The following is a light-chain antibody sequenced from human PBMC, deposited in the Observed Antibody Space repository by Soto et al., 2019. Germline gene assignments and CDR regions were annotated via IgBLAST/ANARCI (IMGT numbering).Light chain of an antibody. V-gene: IGKV1-9*01. CDR3: QQLNSYPIT. CDR1: QGISSY. CDR2: AAS. J-gene: IGKJ5*01. Sequence: DIQLTQSPSFLSASVGDRVTITCRASQGISSYLDWYQQKPGKAPKLLIYAASTLQSGVPSRFSGSGSGTEFPLTISSLQPEDFASYCCQQLNSYPITFGQGTRLEIK.